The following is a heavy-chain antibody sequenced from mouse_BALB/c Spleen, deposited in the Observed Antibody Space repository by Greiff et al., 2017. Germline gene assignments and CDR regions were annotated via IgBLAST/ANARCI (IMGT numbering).Heavy chain of an antibody. CDR2: IYPGNSDT. V-gene: IGHV1-5*01. CDR1: GYTFTSYW. Sequence: VQLKQSGTVLARPGASVKMSCKASGYTFTSYWMHWVKQRPGQGLEWIGAIYPGNSDTSYNQKFKGKAKLTAVTSTSTAYMELSSLTNEDSAVYYCTRWGTTVVDAMDYWGQGTSVTVSS. CDR3: TRWGTTVVDAMDY. J-gene: IGHJ4*01. D-gene: IGHD1-1*01.